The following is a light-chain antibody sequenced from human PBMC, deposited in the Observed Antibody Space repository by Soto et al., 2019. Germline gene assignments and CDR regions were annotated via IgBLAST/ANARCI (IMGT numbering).Light chain of an antibody. Sequence: EIVMTQSPATLSVSPGERAIVSCRASQSIRDNLAWYQQTPGRAPRLLIYGASIRATGVPARFSGSGSGTEFTLTISSLQSEDFAVYYCQQYDYWPPYTFGQGTKVDI. CDR3: QQYDYWPPYT. J-gene: IGKJ2*01. V-gene: IGKV3-15*01. CDR2: GAS. CDR1: QSIRDN.